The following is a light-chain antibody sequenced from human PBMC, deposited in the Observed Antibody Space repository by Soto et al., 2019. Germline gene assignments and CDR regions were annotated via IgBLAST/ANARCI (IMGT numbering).Light chain of an antibody. CDR2: DAS. V-gene: IGKV1-5*01. J-gene: IGKJ1*01. CDR3: QQYNSYWT. CDR1: QSISSW. Sequence: DIQMTQSPSTLSASVGDRVTITCRASQSISSWVAWYQQKPGKAPKLLIYDASSLESGVPSRFSGRGSGTEFTLTISSLQPDDFATYYCQQYNSYWTFGQGTKVDIK.